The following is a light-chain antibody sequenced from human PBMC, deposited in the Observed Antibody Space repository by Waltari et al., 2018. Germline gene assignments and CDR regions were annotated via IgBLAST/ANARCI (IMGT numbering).Light chain of an antibody. CDR1: QSLGNW. Sequence: DIQLTQSPSTLSASVGDRCTITCRASQSLGNWLAWYQQKPGTALNLLIYKASSLGRGVPSRFSGSGSGTEFTLTISSLQPDDLGTYYCQQYNTYSTFGQGTKLEIK. V-gene: IGKV1-5*03. CDR2: KAS. CDR3: QQYNTYST. J-gene: IGKJ2*01.